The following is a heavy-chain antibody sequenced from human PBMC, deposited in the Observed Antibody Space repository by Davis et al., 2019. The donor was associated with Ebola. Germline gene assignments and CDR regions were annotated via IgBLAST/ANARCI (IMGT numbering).Heavy chain of an antibody. CDR3: ARGAPYGDYVPDY. CDR2: ISYDGSNK. Sequence: GGSLRLSCAASGFTFSSYAMHWVRQAPGKGLEWVAVISYDGSNKYYADSVKGRFTISRDNSKNTLYLQMNSLRAEDTAVYYCARGAPYGDYVPDYWGQGTLVTVSS. CDR1: GFTFSSYA. V-gene: IGHV3-30-3*01. J-gene: IGHJ4*02. D-gene: IGHD4-17*01.